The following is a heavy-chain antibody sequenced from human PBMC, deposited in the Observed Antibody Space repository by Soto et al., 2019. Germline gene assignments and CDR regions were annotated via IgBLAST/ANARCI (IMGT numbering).Heavy chain of an antibody. CDR1: GGSISSYY. CDR2: VYYSGST. V-gene: IGHV4-59*01. J-gene: IGHJ6*02. CDR3: ARDLCSGRSCHTV. Sequence: PSETLSLTCTVSGGSISSYYWSWIRQPPGKGLEWIGYVYYSGSTNYNPSLKSRVTISVDTSKNQFSLKLSSVTAADTAVYYCARDLCSGRSCHTVWGQGTTVPVSS. D-gene: IGHD2-15*01.